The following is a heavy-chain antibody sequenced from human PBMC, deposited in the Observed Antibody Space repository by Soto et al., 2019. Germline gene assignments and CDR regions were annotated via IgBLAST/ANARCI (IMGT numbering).Heavy chain of an antibody. Sequence: SVKVSCKASGGTFSSYAISWVRQAPGQGLEWMGGIIPIFGTANYAQRFQGRVTITADESTSTAYMELSSLRSEDTAVYYCARAPRTIFGVVITNWFDPWGQGTLVTVSS. CDR3: ARAPRTIFGVVITNWFDP. J-gene: IGHJ5*02. V-gene: IGHV1-69*13. CDR2: IIPIFGTA. D-gene: IGHD3-3*01. CDR1: GGTFSSYA.